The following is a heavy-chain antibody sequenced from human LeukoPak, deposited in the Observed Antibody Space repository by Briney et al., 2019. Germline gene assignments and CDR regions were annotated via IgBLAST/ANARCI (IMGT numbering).Heavy chain of an antibody. D-gene: IGHD5-18*01. CDR3: ASLPWIQLWKHY. J-gene: IGHJ4*02. CDR1: GGSISSHF. Sequence: SETLSLTCTVSGGSISSHFWSWIRQPPGKGLEWIGYIFYSGTTKYNPSLRSRVTISADTSKNQFSLKLSSVTAADTAVYYCASLPWIQLWKHYWGQGTLVTVSS. CDR2: IFYSGTT. V-gene: IGHV4-59*11.